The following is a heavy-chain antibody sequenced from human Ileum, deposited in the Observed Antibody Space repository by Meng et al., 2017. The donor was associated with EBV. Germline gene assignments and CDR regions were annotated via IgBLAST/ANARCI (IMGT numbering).Heavy chain of an antibody. V-gene: IGHV3-74*01. CDR2: ISPDGSRT. Sequence: ESGGSLVKPGGPLSLSCAASGFTFSPFWMHWVRQAPGKGLVWFSRISPDGSRTNYADSVKGRFTISRDNAKNMVYLQMSSLRAEDTAVYHCFLVSTVTQPDFWGPGILVTVSS. CDR1: GFTFSPFW. J-gene: IGHJ4*02. D-gene: IGHD5/OR15-5a*01. CDR3: FLVSTVTQPDF.